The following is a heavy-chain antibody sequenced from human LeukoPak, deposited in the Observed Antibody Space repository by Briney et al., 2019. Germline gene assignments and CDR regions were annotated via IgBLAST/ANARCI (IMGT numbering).Heavy chain of an antibody. D-gene: IGHD6-13*01. Sequence: TGRSLRLSCGASGFTFNSYPMHWVRQAPGKGLQWVAVISNDGRDKHYADSVKGRFTISRDNSKNTLYLQMNSLRAEDTAVYYCARDRALAAAVYYFDYWGQGTLVTVSS. CDR1: GFTFNSYP. CDR3: ARDRALAAAVYYFDY. J-gene: IGHJ4*02. CDR2: ISNDGRDK. V-gene: IGHV3-30*04.